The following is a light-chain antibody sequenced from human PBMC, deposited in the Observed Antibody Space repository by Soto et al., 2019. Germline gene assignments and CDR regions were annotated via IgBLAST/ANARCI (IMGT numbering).Light chain of an antibody. CDR2: DAS. V-gene: IGKV3-11*01. J-gene: IGKJ1*01. Sequence: DIQVTQSPATLSLSAGDRATISCRASQSISAWLAWYQQKPGQAPKLLIYDASKRSTGIPARFSGSASGTVSTLTISRQEPEDFAFYYCQQRSNWWTFGQGTKVDIK. CDR1: QSISAW. CDR3: QQRSNWWT.